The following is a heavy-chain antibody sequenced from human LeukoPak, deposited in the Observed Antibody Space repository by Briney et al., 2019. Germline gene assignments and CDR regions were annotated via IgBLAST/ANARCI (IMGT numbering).Heavy chain of an antibody. Sequence: LSQTLSLTCAISGDSVSGNSAAWNWIRQSPSRGLEWLGRTYYRSKWYNDYAVSVKSRITINPDTSKNQFSLQLNSVTPEDTAVYYCAREGPYGDTVTLRHWGQGTLVTVSS. CDR2: TYYRSKWYN. D-gene: IGHD4-17*01. V-gene: IGHV6-1*01. CDR1: GDSVSGNSAA. CDR3: AREGPYGDTVTLRH. J-gene: IGHJ4*02.